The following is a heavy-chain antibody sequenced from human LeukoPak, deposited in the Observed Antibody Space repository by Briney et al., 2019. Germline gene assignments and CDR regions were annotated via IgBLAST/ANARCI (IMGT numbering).Heavy chain of an antibody. CDR2: ISYDGGYK. J-gene: IGHJ4*02. Sequence: GRSLRLSCSASGFTFSSYAMHWVRQAPGKGLEWVAVISYDGGYKYYADSVKGRFTISRDNSKNTLSLQMNSLRAEDTSVYYCARGQRRHIDMAPGFDYWGQGSLVTVSS. CDR1: GFTFSSYA. CDR3: ARGQRRHIDMAPGFDY. V-gene: IGHV3-30*04. D-gene: IGHD5-24*01.